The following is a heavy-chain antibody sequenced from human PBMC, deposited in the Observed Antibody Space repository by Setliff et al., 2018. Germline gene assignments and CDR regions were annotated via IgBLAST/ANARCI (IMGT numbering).Heavy chain of an antibody. CDR2: TIPMFGTT. CDR1: GATFSSYG. CDR3: TRDTNIVVVPPHRTAFDI. Sequence: SVKVSCKASGATFSSYGISWVRQAPGQGLEWMGGTIPMFGTTEYAQQFQGRLTIITDESTNTAFMQLSSLRSDDTAVYCCTRDTNIVVVPPHRTAFDIWGQGTMVTVSS. V-gene: IGHV1-69*05. J-gene: IGHJ3*02. D-gene: IGHD2-2*01.